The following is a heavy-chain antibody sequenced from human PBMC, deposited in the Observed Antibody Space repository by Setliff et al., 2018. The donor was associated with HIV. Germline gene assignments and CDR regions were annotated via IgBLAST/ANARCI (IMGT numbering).Heavy chain of an antibody. D-gene: IGHD4-17*01. CDR3: ASGFRATVPDY. Sequence: SETLSLTCTVSGVSFGSSDYYRAWIRQPPGKGLEWIGSFYYSGSTYYNPSLKSRVTISVDTSKNQFSLNLNSVTATDTAIYYCASGFRATVPDYWGQGTLVTVSS. CDR1: GVSFGSSDYY. V-gene: IGHV4-39*01. CDR2: FYYSGST. J-gene: IGHJ4*02.